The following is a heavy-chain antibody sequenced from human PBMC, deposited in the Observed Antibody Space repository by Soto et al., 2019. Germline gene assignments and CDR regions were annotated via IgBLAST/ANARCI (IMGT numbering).Heavy chain of an antibody. Sequence: GGSLRLSCAASGFTFSSYSMSWVRQAPGKGLEWVSAISGSGGSTYYADSVKGRFTISRDNSKNTLYLQMNSLRAADTAVYYCARLTTIITGAFDDWGLGTVVTVSS. D-gene: IGHD7-27*01. CDR3: ARLTTIITGAFDD. CDR2: ISGSGGST. J-gene: IGHJ4*02. V-gene: IGHV3-23*01. CDR1: GFTFSSYS.